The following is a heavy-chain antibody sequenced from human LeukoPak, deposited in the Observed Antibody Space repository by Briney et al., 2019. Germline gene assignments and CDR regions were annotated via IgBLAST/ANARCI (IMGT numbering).Heavy chain of an antibody. Sequence: SETLSLTCTVSGGSISSSSYYWGWIRQPPGKGLEWIGSIYYSGSTYYNPSLKSRVTISVDTSKNQFSLKLSSVTAADTAVYYCARSYYYDSSGYYPAFYWYFDLWGRGTLVTVSS. D-gene: IGHD3-22*01. V-gene: IGHV4-39*07. CDR1: GGSISSSSYY. CDR3: ARSYYYDSSGYYPAFYWYFDL. J-gene: IGHJ2*01. CDR2: IYYSGST.